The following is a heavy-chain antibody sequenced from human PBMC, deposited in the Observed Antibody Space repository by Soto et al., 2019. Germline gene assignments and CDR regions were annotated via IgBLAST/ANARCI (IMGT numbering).Heavy chain of an antibody. D-gene: IGHD3-9*01. J-gene: IGHJ4*02. Sequence: PSETLSLTCTVSGGSISSYYWSWIRQPPGKGLEWIGYMYYFGIVNTNYNPSLKSRVTISVDTSKNQFSLKLSSVTAADTAVYYCARHSPDFDWLSQFDYWGQGSLVTAPQ. V-gene: IGHV4-59*08. CDR1: GGSISSYY. CDR2: MYYFGIVNT. CDR3: ARHSPDFDWLSQFDY.